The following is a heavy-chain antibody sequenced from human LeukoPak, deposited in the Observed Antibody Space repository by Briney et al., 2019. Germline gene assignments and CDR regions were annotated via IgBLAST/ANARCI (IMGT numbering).Heavy chain of an antibody. V-gene: IGHV1-2*02. CDR3: ARGWGIFQQLVAY. Sequence: ASVKVSCKASGYTFTHYFIHWVRQAPGQRLEWMGWINPDNGATNYAQKFQGRVTMTGDTSISTAYMDLSRLRSDDTAVYYCARGWGIFQQLVAYWGQGTLVTVSS. D-gene: IGHD6-6*01. J-gene: IGHJ4*02. CDR2: INPDNGAT. CDR1: GYTFTHYF.